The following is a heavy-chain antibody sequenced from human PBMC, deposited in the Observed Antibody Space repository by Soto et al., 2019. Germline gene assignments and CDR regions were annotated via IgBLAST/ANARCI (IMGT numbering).Heavy chain of an antibody. V-gene: IGHV4-4*07. CDR2: IYSSGSA. J-gene: IGHJ4*02. D-gene: IGHD3-22*01. CDR1: GGSIRSYY. CDR3: ARGGDSSGYYYSSDY. Sequence: SETLSLTCTVSGGSIRSYYWSWIRQPAGKGLEWIGHIYSSGSANYNPSLKSRVSMSVDTSKTQFSLKLTSVTAADTAVYYCARGGDSSGYYYSSDYWGQGTLVTVSS.